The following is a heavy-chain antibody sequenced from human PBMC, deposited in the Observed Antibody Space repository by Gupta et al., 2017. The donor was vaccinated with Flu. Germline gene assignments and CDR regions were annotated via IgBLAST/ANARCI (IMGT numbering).Heavy chain of an antibody. CDR3: ARDYGVHLSCFDP. J-gene: IGHJ5*02. CDR2: INCYSGVT. Sequence: VREAPGQGFEWRRRINCYSGVTNYAQKFQGRVTMTRDTSINTAYMTLIALRSDATAVYYCARDYGVHLSCFDPWGQGTLVTVSS. V-gene: IGHV1-2*06. D-gene: IGHD4-17*01.